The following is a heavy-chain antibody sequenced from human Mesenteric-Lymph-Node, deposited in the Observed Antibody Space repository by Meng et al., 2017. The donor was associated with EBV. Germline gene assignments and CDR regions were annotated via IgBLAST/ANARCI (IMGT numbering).Heavy chain of an antibody. CDR3: ARDHSGSYVDY. Sequence: QVQLVQSGADMKKPGASVKVSCKASGYTFTSYGISWVRQAPGQGLEWMGWISPYNGNTNYAQKFQGRVSMTTDTSTSTADMELRSLRSDDTAVYYCARDHSGSYVDYWGQGALVTVS. D-gene: IGHD1-26*01. J-gene: IGHJ4*02. V-gene: IGHV1-18*04. CDR1: GYTFTSYG. CDR2: ISPYNGNT.